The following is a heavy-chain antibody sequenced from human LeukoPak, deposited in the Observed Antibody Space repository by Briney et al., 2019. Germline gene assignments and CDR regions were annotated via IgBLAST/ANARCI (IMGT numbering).Heavy chain of an antibody. Sequence: SETLSLTCTVSGGSISSYYWSWIRQPPGKGLEWIGYIYYSGSTNYNPSLKSRVTIPVDTSKNQFSLKLSSMTAADTAVYYCARHGDSRGTVDYWGQGTLVTVSS. D-gene: IGHD3-10*01. CDR2: IYYSGST. V-gene: IGHV4-59*08. J-gene: IGHJ4*02. CDR1: GGSISSYY. CDR3: ARHGDSRGTVDY.